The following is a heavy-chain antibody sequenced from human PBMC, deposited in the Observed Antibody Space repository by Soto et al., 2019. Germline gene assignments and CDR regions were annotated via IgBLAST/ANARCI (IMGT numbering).Heavy chain of an antibody. CDR3: AHRADLQGNWNGGYFDF. CDR1: GFSLTANGVG. CDR2: IYWDDDK. J-gene: IGHJ4*02. Sequence: QITLKESGPTRVKPTQTLTLTCTFSGFSLTANGVGVGWMRQPPGKALERLALIYWDDDKRYNPSLKNRLTVMKDTSTNQVVLTVTNVVPVDTATYYCAHRADLQGNWNGGYFDFWGQGALVTVSS. V-gene: IGHV2-5*02. D-gene: IGHD1-1*01.